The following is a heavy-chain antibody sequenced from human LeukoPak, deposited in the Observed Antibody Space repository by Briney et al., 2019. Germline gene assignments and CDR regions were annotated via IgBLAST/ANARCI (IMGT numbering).Heavy chain of an antibody. J-gene: IGHJ4*02. Sequence: GGSLRLSCAASGFTFSNYNMNWVRQAPGKGLEWISSISSSSIYIYYADSVKGRFTISRDNAKNSLYLQMNSLRAEDTAVYYCARELIAVAGAFDYWGQGTLVTVSS. CDR1: GFTFSNYN. CDR3: ARELIAVAGAFDY. V-gene: IGHV3-21*01. CDR2: ISSSSIYI. D-gene: IGHD6-19*01.